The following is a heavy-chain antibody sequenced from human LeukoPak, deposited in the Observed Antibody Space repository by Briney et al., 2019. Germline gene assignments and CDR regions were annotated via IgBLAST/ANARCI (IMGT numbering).Heavy chain of an antibody. CDR3: AREMGGDYGSGTFFDL. Sequence: GGSQRLSCAASEFVFSDYYMSWVRQAPGKGLEWVSYISSGGDTKYYADSVKGRFTISRDNAKNTLYLQMNNLRAEDTAVYYCAREMGGDYGSGTFFDLWGQGNMVTVSS. D-gene: IGHD3-10*01. J-gene: IGHJ4*02. CDR2: ISSGGDTK. V-gene: IGHV3-11*01. CDR1: EFVFSDYY.